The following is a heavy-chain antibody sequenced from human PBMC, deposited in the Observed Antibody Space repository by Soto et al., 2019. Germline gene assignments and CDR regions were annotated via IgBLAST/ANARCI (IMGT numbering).Heavy chain of an antibody. V-gene: IGHV1-69*06. Sequence: SVKVSFKAAGGTFSSYAISWGRQAPGQGLEWMGGIIPIFGTANYAQKFQGRVTITADKSTSTAYMELSSLRSEDTAVYYCARDSESPLYDAFDIWGQGTMVTVSS. J-gene: IGHJ3*02. CDR1: GGTFSSYA. CDR2: IIPIFGTA. D-gene: IGHD3-10*01. CDR3: ARDSESPLYDAFDI.